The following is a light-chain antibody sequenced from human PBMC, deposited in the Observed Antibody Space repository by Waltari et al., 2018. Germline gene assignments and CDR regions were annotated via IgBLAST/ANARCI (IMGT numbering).Light chain of an antibody. J-gene: IGLJ1*01. Sequence: SYELTQSPSASVSPGQTASITCSGAHLGVRQICWYPQKAGQSPVLVIYEDNKRPSGIPERFSGSNPGNRATLTIRGTQAIDEADYYCQAWDSRLYYVFGTGTKVTVL. CDR3: QAWDSRLYYV. V-gene: IGLV3-1*01. CDR2: EDN. CDR1: HLGVRQ.